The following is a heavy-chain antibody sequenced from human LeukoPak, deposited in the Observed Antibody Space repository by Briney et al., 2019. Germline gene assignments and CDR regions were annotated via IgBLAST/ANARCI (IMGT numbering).Heavy chain of an antibody. J-gene: IGHJ3*02. Sequence: GGSLRLSCAASGFIFSSYEMNWVRQAPGKGLEWVSYISSSGSTIYYADSVKGRFTISRDNAKNSLYLQMNGLRAEDTAVYYCAGGQWLVLGDAFDIWGQGTMVTVSS. CDR3: AGGQWLVLGDAFDI. CDR1: GFIFSSYE. CDR2: ISSSGSTI. D-gene: IGHD6-19*01. V-gene: IGHV3-48*03.